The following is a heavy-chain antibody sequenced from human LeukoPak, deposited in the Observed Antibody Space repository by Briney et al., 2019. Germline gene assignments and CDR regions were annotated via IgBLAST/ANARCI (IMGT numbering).Heavy chain of an antibody. Sequence: ASVKVSCKASGYTFSSYGISWVRQAPGQGLEWMGWISDYNGNTNYAQKVQGRVTLTTETSTSTAYMELRSLRSDDTAVYYCARDRQLGSSGYYAAYWGQGTLVTVSS. CDR3: ARDRQLGSSGYYAAY. CDR1: GYTFSSYG. J-gene: IGHJ4*02. D-gene: IGHD3-22*01. CDR2: ISDYNGNT. V-gene: IGHV1-18*01.